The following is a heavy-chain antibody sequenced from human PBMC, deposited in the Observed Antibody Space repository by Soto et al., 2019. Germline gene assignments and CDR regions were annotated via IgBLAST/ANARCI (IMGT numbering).Heavy chain of an antibody. CDR1: GFSFRNAW. V-gene: IGHV3-49*04. CDR3: KGGGYYATYYYYGMDV. Sequence: GGSLRLSCAASGFSFRNAWMSWVRQAPGKGLEWVGFIRSKAYGGTTEYAASVKGRFTISRDDSKSIAYLQMNSLKTEDTAVYYCKGGGYYATYYYYGMDVWGQGTTVTVSS. CDR2: IRSKAYGGTT. D-gene: IGHD3-3*01. J-gene: IGHJ6*02.